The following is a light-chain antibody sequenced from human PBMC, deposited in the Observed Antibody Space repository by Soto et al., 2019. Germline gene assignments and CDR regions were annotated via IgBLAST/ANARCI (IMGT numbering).Light chain of an antibody. V-gene: IGKV3-15*01. Sequence: EIVMTQSPATLSVSPGERATLSCRASQSVTTNLAWYQQKPGQAPRLLITGASTRATGIPARFSGSGSGTEFTLTINSLQPEDFGVYYCQQYNNRPPWAFGQGTRVEIK. CDR1: QSVTTN. CDR2: GAS. J-gene: IGKJ1*01. CDR3: QQYNNRPPWA.